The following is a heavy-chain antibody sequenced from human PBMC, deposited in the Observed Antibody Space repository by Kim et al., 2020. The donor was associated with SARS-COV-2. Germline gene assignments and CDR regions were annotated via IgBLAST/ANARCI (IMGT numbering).Heavy chain of an antibody. CDR2: IYYSGST. D-gene: IGHD3-10*01. CDR3: AGITMVQESSSGYYYYMDV. V-gene: IGHV4-31*03. J-gene: IGHJ6*03. CDR1: GGSISSGGYY. Sequence: SETLSLTCTVSGGSISSGGYYWSWIRQHPGKGLEWIGYIYYSGSTYYNPSLKSRVTISVDTSKNQFSLKLSSVTAADTAVYYCAGITMVQESSSGYYYYMDVWGKGTTVTVSS.